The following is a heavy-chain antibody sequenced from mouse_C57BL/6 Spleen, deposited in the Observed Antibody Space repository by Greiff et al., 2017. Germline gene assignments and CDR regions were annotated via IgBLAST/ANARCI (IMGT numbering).Heavy chain of an antibody. Sequence: QVQLQQSGAELAKPGASVKLSCKASGYTFTSYWMQWVKQRPGQGLEWIGEINPSDSYTNYNQKFKGKATVTVDTSSSTAYMQLSSLTSEDSAGYYCARRGVFAYWGQGTLVTVSA. CDR1: GYTFTSYW. CDR2: INPSDSYT. J-gene: IGHJ3*01. CDR3: ARRGVFAY. V-gene: IGHV1-50*01.